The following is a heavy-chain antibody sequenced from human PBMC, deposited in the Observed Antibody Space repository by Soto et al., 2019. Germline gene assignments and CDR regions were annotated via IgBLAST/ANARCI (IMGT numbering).Heavy chain of an antibody. CDR1: GFTFSDYY. J-gene: IGHJ6*03. CDR2: ISSSGTRM. D-gene: IGHD3-9*01. CDR3: AREYYDVLTDYYRYYYIDV. V-gene: IGHV3-11*01. Sequence: QVQLVESGGGLVQPGGSLRLSCTASGFTFSDYYMTWIRQAPGKGLESVSYISSSGTRMYYADSVKGRFTISRDNAENSLYLQLNSLRAEDTAVYYCAREYYDVLTDYYRYYYIDVWGKGITVTVSS.